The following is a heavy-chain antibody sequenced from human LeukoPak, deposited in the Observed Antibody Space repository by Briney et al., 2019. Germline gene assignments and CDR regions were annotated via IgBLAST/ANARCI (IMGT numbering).Heavy chain of an antibody. D-gene: IGHD6-13*01. CDR1: GGSINSYY. CDR2: IYYSGST. J-gene: IGHJ4*02. Sequence: SETLSLTCTVSGGSINSYYWSWIRQPPGKGLEWMGYIYYSGSTNYNPSVKSRVTISVDTSKNQFSLKLSSVTAADTAVYYCARHRGGSSSWYILDYWGQGTLVTVSS. V-gene: IGHV4-59*08. CDR3: ARHRGGSSSWYILDY.